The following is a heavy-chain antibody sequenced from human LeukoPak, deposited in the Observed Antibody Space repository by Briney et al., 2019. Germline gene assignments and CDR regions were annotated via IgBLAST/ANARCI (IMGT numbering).Heavy chain of an antibody. J-gene: IGHJ4*02. CDR1: GGSLSGYY. V-gene: IGHV4-34*01. D-gene: IGHD5-18*01. Sequence: SETLSLTCAVYGGSLSGYYWSWIRQPPGKGLEWIGDINHSGSTNYNPSLKSRVTISVDTSKNQFSLKLSSVTAADTAVYYCARWVDTAMVLDYWGQGTLVTVSS. CDR3: ARWVDTAMVLDY. CDR2: INHSGST.